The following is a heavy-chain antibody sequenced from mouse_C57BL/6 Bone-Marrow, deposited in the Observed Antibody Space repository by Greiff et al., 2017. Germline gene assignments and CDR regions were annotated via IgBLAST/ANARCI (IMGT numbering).Heavy chain of an antibody. V-gene: IGHV1-76*01. J-gene: IGHJ2*01. D-gene: IGHD1-1*01. CDR3: ERLPYYYGSSRFDY. Sequence: VQLQESGAELVRPGASVKLSCKASGYTFTDYYINWVKQRPGQGLEWIARIYPGSGNTYYNEKFKGKATLTAEKSSSTAYMQLSSLTSEDSAVYFCERLPYYYGSSRFDYWGQGTTLTVSS. CDR1: GYTFTDYY. CDR2: IYPGSGNT.